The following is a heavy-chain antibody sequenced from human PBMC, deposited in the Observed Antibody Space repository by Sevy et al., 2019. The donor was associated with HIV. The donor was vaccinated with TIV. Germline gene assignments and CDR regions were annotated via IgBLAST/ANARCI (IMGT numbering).Heavy chain of an antibody. J-gene: IGHJ6*02. Sequence: ASVKVSCKASGYTFTGYYMHWVRQAPGQGLEWMGWINPNSGGTNYAQKFQGRVTMTRDTSISTAYMELSRLRSDDTAVYYCARFYWDGYYYGMDVWGQGTTVTVSS. V-gene: IGHV1-2*02. CDR1: GYTFTGYY. CDR3: ARFYWDGYYYGMDV. CDR2: INPNSGGT. D-gene: IGHD1-26*01.